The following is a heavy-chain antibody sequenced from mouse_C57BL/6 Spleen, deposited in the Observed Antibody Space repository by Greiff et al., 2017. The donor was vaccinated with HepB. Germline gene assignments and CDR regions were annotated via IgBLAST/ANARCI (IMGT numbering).Heavy chain of an antibody. CDR3: ARRAYDGYYGGCAY. CDR1: GYSFTGYY. Sequence: VQLKQSGPELVKPGASVKISCKASGYSFTGYYMNWVKQSPEKSLEWIGEINPSTGGTTYNQKFKAKAKLTVDKSSSTAYMQLKSLTSEDSAVYYCARRAYDGYYGGCAYWGQGTLVTVSA. CDR2: INPSTGGT. V-gene: IGHV1-42*01. D-gene: IGHD2-3*01. J-gene: IGHJ3*01.